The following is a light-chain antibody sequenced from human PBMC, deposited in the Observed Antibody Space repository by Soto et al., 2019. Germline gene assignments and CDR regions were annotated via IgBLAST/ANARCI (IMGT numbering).Light chain of an antibody. V-gene: IGLV2-14*01. CDR2: EVI. CDR3: SSYTSSGTLV. CDR1: SSDVGDYDY. J-gene: IGLJ2*01. Sequence: QSALTQPASVSGSPGQSITISCTGTSSDVGDYDYVSWYQQHPGKAPKLIIYEVINRPSGVSNRFSGSKSGNTASLTISGLQAEDEVDYYCSSYTSSGTLVFGGGTKLTVL.